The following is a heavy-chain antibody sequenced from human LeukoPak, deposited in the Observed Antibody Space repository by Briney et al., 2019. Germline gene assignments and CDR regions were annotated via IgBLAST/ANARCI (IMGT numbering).Heavy chain of an antibody. V-gene: IGHV4-34*01. CDR2: INHSGST. CDR1: GGSFSGYY. CDR3: ARVRGSKWVARFDY. J-gene: IGHJ4*02. D-gene: IGHD6-19*01. Sequence: PSETLSLTCAVYGGSFSGYYWSWIRQSPGKGLEWIGEINHSGSTNYNPSLKSRVTISVDTSKNQFSLKLSPVTAADTAVYYCARVRGSKWVARFDYWGQGTLVTVSS.